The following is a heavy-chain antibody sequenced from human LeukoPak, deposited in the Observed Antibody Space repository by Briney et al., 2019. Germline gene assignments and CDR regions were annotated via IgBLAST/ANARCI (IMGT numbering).Heavy chain of an antibody. J-gene: IGHJ4*02. CDR3: AADLYSSSSPFDY. V-gene: IGHV3-21*01. Sequence: GGSLRLSCAASGFTFSSYSMNWVRQAPGKGLEWVSSISSSSHIYYADSVKGRFTISRDNAKNSLYLQMNSLRAEDTAVYYCAADLYSSSSPFDYWGQGTLITVSS. D-gene: IGHD6-6*01. CDR1: GFTFSSYS. CDR2: ISSSSHI.